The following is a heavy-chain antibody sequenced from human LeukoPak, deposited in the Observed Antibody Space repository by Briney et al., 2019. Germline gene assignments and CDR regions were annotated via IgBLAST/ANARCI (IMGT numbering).Heavy chain of an antibody. D-gene: IGHD2-2*01. Sequence: GGSLRLSCAASGFTFSSYGMHWVRQAPGKGLEWVAFIRYDGSNKYYADSVKGRFTISRDNSKNTLYLQMNSLRAEDTAVYYCAKSNLHCSSTSCYGVMDYYYGMDVWGQGTTVTVSS. V-gene: IGHV3-30*02. CDR2: IRYDGSNK. CDR3: AKSNLHCSSTSCYGVMDYYYGMDV. CDR1: GFTFSSYG. J-gene: IGHJ6*02.